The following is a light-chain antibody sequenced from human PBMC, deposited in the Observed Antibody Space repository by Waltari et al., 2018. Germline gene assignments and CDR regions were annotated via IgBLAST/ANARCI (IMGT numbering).Light chain of an antibody. CDR3: ISYAGSDNLI. Sequence: QSALTQPPSASGSPGHSVTISCTGTSTDVGVYTHVSWYQQPPGKAPKLMIYEVSKRRSGVPERFSGSKSGNTASLTVSGLQAEDEADYYCISYAGSDNLIFGGGTKLTVL. CDR2: EVS. J-gene: IGLJ2*01. V-gene: IGLV2-8*01. CDR1: STDVGVYTH.